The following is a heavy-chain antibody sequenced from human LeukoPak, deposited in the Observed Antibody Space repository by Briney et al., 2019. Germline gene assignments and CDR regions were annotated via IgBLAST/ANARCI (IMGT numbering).Heavy chain of an antibody. J-gene: IGHJ5*02. CDR1: GFIFSTYA. V-gene: IGHV3-23*01. CDR3: AKPRDDSPPDWFDP. D-gene: IGHD3-22*01. CDR2: LSASGFNT. Sequence: AGGSLRLSCAASGFIFSTYAMTWLRQAPGKGLEWVSALSASGFNTYYADSVKGRFTISRDNFKNMLYLQMSSLRAEDTAVYYCAKPRDDSPPDWFDPWGQGTLVTVSS.